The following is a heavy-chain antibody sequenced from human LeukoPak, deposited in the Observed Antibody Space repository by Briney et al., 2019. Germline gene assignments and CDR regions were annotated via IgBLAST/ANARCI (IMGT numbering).Heavy chain of an antibody. CDR2: ISAYNGNT. CDR3: ARDKGYCSSTSCLAFDI. CDR1: GYTFTSYG. D-gene: IGHD2-2*01. Sequence: ASVKVSCKASGYTFTSYGISWVRQAPGQGLEWMGWISAYNGNTNYAQKLQGRVTMTTDTSTSTAYMELRSLRSDDTAVYYCARDKGYCSSTSCLAFDIWGQGTMVTVSS. J-gene: IGHJ3*02. V-gene: IGHV1-18*01.